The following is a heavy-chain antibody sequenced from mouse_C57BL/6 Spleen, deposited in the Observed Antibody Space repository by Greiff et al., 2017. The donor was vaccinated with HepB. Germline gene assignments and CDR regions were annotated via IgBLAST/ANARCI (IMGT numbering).Heavy chain of an antibody. CDR3: ARGPIYYYGMSYAMDY. J-gene: IGHJ4*01. Sequence: QVQLQQPGTELVKPGASVKLSCKASGYTFTSYWMHWVKQRPGQGLEWIGNINPSNGGTNYNEKFKSKATLTVDKSSSTAYMQLSSLTSEDSAVYYCARGPIYYYGMSYAMDYWGQRTSVTVSS. CDR2: INPSNGGT. CDR1: GYTFTSYW. D-gene: IGHD1-1*01. V-gene: IGHV1-53*01.